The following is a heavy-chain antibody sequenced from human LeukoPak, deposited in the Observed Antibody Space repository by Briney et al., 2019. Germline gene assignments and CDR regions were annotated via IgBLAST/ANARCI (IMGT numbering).Heavy chain of an antibody. J-gene: IGHJ6*02. V-gene: IGHV3-30*18. Sequence: PGGSLRLSCAASGFTFSSYGMHWVRQAPGKGLEWVAVISYDGSNKYYADSVKGRFTISRDNSKNTLYLQMNSLRAEDTAVYYCAKGPNCDFWRPHYYYYGMDVWGQGTTVTVSS. D-gene: IGHD3-3*01. CDR3: AKGPNCDFWRPHYYYYGMDV. CDR2: ISYDGSNK. CDR1: GFTFSSYG.